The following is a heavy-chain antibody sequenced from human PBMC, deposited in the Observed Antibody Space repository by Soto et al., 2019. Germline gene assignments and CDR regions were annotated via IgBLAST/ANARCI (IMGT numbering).Heavy chain of an antibody. J-gene: IGHJ4*02. CDR2: TYYRSRWYN. CDR3: ARGPYGDFPPYYFDY. CDR1: GDSVSSNSAA. Sequence: PSQTLSLTCAISGDSVSSNSAAWNWIRQSPSRGLEWLGRTYYRSRWYNDYAVSMRSRITVNPDTSKNQFSLQLNSVTPEDTAVYYCARGPYGDFPPYYFDYWGQGTLVTVSS. D-gene: IGHD4-17*01. V-gene: IGHV6-1*01.